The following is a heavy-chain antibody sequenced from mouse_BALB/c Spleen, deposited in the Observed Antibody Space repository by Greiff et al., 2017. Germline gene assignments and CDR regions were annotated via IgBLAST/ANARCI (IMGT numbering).Heavy chain of an antibody. CDR1: GYTFTSYW. CDR3: ARDGGYYDYAMDY. Sequence: VQLQQSGAELARPGASVKLSCKASGYTFTSYWMQWVKQRPGQGLEWIGAIYPGDGDTRYTQKFKGKATLTADKSSSTAYMQLSSLASEDSAVYYCARDGGYYDYAMDYWGQGTSVTVSS. D-gene: IGHD2-3*01. CDR2: IYPGDGDT. J-gene: IGHJ4*01. V-gene: IGHV1-87*01.